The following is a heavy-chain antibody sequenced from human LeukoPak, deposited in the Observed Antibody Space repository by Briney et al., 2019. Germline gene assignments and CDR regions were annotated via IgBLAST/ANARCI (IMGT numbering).Heavy chain of an antibody. V-gene: IGHV3-74*01. Sequence: PGGSLRLSCAASEFTFSSYWMHWVRQAPGKGLVWVSRINSDGSSTSYADSVKGRFTISRDNAKNSLYLQMNSLRAEDTAVYYFARDPSAQGNSSPGRDYYMDVWGKGTTVTVSS. D-gene: IGHD6-13*01. J-gene: IGHJ6*03. CDR2: INSDGSST. CDR3: ARDPSAQGNSSPGRDYYMDV. CDR1: EFTFSSYW.